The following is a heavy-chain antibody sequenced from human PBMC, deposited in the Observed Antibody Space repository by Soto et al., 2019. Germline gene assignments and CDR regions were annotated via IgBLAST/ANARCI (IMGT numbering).Heavy chain of an antibody. CDR2: ISYDGSNK. Sequence: GGSLRLSCAASGFTFSSYGMHWVRQAPGKGLEWVAVISYDGSNKYYADSVKGQFTISRDNSKNTLYLQMNSLRAEDTAVYYCAKELKSYDFWSGYYTYYYGMDVWGQGTTVTVSS. V-gene: IGHV3-30*18. D-gene: IGHD3-3*01. CDR1: GFTFSSYG. CDR3: AKELKSYDFWSGYYTYYYGMDV. J-gene: IGHJ6*02.